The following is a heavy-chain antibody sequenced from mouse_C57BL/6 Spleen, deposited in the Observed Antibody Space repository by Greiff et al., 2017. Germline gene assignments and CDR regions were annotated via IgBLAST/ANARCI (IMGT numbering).Heavy chain of an antibody. Sequence: EVQLVESGGGLVKPGGSLKLSCAASGFTFSSYAMSWVRQTPEKRLEWVATISDGGSYTYYPDNVKGRFTISRDNAKNNLYLQMSHLKSEDTAMYYCARSYGSSYVDYWGQGTTLTVSS. CDR1: GFTFSSYA. CDR2: ISDGGSYT. J-gene: IGHJ2*01. CDR3: ARSYGSSYVDY. V-gene: IGHV5-4*01. D-gene: IGHD1-1*01.